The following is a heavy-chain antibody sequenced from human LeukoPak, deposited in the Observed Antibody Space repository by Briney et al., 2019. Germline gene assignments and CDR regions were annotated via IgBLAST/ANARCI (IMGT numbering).Heavy chain of an antibody. CDR1: RFTFSSYA. CDR2: ISGSGGST. D-gene: IGHD2-15*01. Sequence: PGGSLRLSCAAPRFTFSSYAMSWVRQAPGKGLEWVSAISGSGGSTYYADSVKGRFTISRDNSKNTLYLQMNSLRAEDTAVYYCAKDIVVVVAATPRIFDNWFDPWGQGTLVTVSS. V-gene: IGHV3-23*01. J-gene: IGHJ5*02. CDR3: AKDIVVVVAATPRIFDNWFDP.